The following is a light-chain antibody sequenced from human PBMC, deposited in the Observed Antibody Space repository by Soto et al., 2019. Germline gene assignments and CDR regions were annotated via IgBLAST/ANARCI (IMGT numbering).Light chain of an antibody. CDR3: CSYAGSSTYWV. V-gene: IGLV2-23*01. J-gene: IGLJ3*02. CDR1: SSDVGSYNL. CDR2: EGS. Sequence: QSALTQPASVSGSPGQSITISCTGTSSDVGSYNLVSWYQQHPGKAPKLMIYEGSKRPSGVSNRFSGSKSGNTASLTISGPQAEDEADYYCCSYAGSSTYWVFGGGTQLTVL.